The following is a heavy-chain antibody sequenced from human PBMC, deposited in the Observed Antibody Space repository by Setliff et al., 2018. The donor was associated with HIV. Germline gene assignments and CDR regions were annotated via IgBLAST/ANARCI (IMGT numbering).Heavy chain of an antibody. CDR3: ARGGCGVDCYKYNWFDP. V-gene: IGHV4-61*02. CDR2: IYTNGNT. Sequence: KASETLSLTCTVSVSGGSINSGSYYWTWIRQPAGRGLEWIGRIYTNGNTNYNPSFESRVSISIDTSKNQFSLQLNSVTAADTAVYYCARGGCGVDCYKYNWFDPWGQGTLVTVSS. D-gene: IGHD2-21*02. CDR1: SVSGGSINSGSYY. J-gene: IGHJ5*02.